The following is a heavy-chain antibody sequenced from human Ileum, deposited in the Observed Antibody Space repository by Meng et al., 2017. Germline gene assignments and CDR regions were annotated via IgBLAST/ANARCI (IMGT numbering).Heavy chain of an antibody. CDR2: IFDTGPP. D-gene: IGHD1-26*01. CDR1: GGSVRRGDYY. J-gene: IGHJ5*02. CDR3: AASLDGNRFDP. Sequence: VQLQESGPGLVKSSQRLSLTCTVSGGSVRRGDYYWSWIRQPPGKGLEWIGYIFDTGPPSYSPPLRSRLSISMDTSRNQFSLRLTSVSAADTAVYYCAASLDGNRFDPWGQGTLVTVSS. V-gene: IGHV4-30-4*01.